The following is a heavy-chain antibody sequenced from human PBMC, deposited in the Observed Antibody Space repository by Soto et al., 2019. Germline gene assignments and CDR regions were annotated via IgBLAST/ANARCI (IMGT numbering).Heavy chain of an antibody. CDR3: ARVMIRQRWLREIDY. CDR2: IIPIFGTA. V-gene: IGHV1-69*13. CDR1: GGTFSSYA. D-gene: IGHD5-12*01. J-gene: IGHJ4*02. Sequence: PSVKVSCKASGGTFSSYAISWVRQAPGQGLEWMGGIIPIFGTANYAQKFQGRVTITADGSTSTAYMELSSLRSEDTAVYYCARVMIRQRWLREIDYWGQGTLVTVSS.